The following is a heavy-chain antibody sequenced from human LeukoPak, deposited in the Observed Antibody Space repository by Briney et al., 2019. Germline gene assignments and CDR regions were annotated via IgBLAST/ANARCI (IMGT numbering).Heavy chain of an antibody. Sequence: TSETLSLTCTVSGGSISGSYWTWLRQPPGKGLEWIGYIYYTGRTNYNPSLKSRVTISVDTSKNQFSLKLTSETAADTALYYCARGGGGDYSYICGQGTLVTVSS. CDR3: ARGGGGDYSYI. CDR2: IYYTGRT. D-gene: IGHD4-17*01. V-gene: IGHV4-59*01. J-gene: IGHJ4*02. CDR1: GGSISGSY.